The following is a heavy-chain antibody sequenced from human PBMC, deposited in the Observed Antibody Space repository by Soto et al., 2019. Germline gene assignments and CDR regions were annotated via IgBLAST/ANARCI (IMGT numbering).Heavy chain of an antibody. V-gene: IGHV1-69*01. Sequence: QVQLVQSGAEVKEPGSSVKVSCKATGDLFNNYAFNWVRQAPGQGLEWMGRISPLFSTTNYAQKFQGRVTIGADELTAIVYLRLSNLEYEAATVYYPAANSTVAAAGSFKFRGQGTLVAVAP. CDR1: GDLFNNYA. J-gene: IGHJ4*02. CDR2: ISPLFSTT. CDR3: AANSTVAAAGSFKF. D-gene: IGHD6-13*01.